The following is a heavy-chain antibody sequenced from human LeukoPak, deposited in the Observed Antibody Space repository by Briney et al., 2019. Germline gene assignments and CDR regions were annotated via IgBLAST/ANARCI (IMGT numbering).Heavy chain of an antibody. CDR3: ASFCSGGSCYWAFDI. J-gene: IGHJ3*02. CDR2: IYYSGST. V-gene: IGHV4-59*01. D-gene: IGHD2-15*01. Sequence: YIYYSGSTNYSPSLKSRVTISVDTSKNQFSLKLSSVTAADTAVYYCASFCSGGSCYWAFDIWGQGTMVTVSS.